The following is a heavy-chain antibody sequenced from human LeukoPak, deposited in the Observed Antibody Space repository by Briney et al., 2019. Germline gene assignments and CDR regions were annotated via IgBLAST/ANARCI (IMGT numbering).Heavy chain of an antibody. J-gene: IGHJ5*02. CDR1: GFTFSSYA. V-gene: IGHV3-30*04. Sequence: GRSLRLSCAASGFTFSSYAMHWVRQAPGKGLEWVAVISYDGSNKYYADSVKGRFTISRDNSKNTLYLQMNSLRAEDTAVYYCAREVLFNYDFWSGYYNNWFDPWGQGTLVTVSS. CDR3: AREVLFNYDFWSGYYNNWFDP. D-gene: IGHD3-3*01. CDR2: ISYDGSNK.